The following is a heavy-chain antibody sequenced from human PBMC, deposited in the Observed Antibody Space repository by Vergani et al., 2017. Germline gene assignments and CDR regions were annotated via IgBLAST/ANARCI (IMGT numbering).Heavy chain of an antibody. J-gene: IGHJ4*02. Sequence: VQLVESGGGMVKPGGSLRLSCAASGFTFSSYRMNWVRQAPGKGLEWVSSISSSSSYIDSEDSVKGRFTISRDNAKNSLYLQMNSLRAEDTAVYYCARAGVGSDPEDIDYWGQGTLVTVSS. V-gene: IGHV3-21*01. CDR1: GFTFSSYR. CDR2: ISSSSSYI. D-gene: IGHD3-10*01. CDR3: ARAGVGSDPEDIDY.